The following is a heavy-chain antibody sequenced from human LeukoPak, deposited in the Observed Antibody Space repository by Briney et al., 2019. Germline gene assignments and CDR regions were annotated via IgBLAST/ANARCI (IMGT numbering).Heavy chain of an antibody. CDR2: ISSSGSTI. V-gene: IGHV3-48*03. CDR3: ARFLWFGSYPHPFDY. J-gene: IGHJ4*02. Sequence: SGGSLGLSCAASGFTFSSYEMNWVRQAPGKGLEWVSYISSSGSTIYYADSVKGRFTISRDNAKNSLYLQMNSLRAEDTAVYYCARFLWFGSYPHPFDYWGQGTLVTVSS. CDR1: GFTFSSYE. D-gene: IGHD1-26*01.